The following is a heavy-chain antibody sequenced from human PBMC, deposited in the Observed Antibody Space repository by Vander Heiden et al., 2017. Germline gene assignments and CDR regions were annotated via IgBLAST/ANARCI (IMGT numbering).Heavy chain of an antibody. D-gene: IGHD5-18*01. CDR2: INHSGST. CDR3: ARGRRIQLWPPRVFDY. CDR1: GGSFSGYY. Sequence: QVQLQQWGAGLLKPSETLSLTCAVHGGSFSGYYWSWTRPPPGKGLEWIWEINHSGSTNYNPSLKSRVTISVDTSKNQFSLKLSSVTAADTAVYCVARGRRIQLWPPRVFDYWGQGTLVTVSS. V-gene: IGHV4-34*01. J-gene: IGHJ4*02.